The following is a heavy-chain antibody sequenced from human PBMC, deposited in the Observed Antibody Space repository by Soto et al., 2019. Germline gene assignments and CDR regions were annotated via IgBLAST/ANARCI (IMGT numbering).Heavy chain of an antibody. CDR1: GFTFSSYA. CDR2: ISYDGSNK. V-gene: IGHV3-30-3*01. CDR3: ASPVITPGRGVLADDY. D-gene: IGHD3-22*01. Sequence: QVPLVESGGGVVQPGRSLRLSCAASGFTFSSYAMHWVRQAPGQGLEWVAVISYDGSNKYHADSVKGRFTIARDNSNTALYLQMTSLRAEYTTVYYCASPVITPGRGVLADDYWGQGTLVTVSS. J-gene: IGHJ4*02.